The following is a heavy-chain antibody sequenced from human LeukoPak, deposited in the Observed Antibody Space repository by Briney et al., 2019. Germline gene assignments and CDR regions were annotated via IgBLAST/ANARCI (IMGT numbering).Heavy chain of an antibody. CDR2: VGVRGVKT. V-gene: IGHV3-23*01. Sequence: PGGSLRLSCAASGFTFSSYWMHWVRQAPGKGLEWVSGVGVRGVKTFYADSVKGRFTVSRDNAKSTVFLQMNSLRPEDSAVYYCAKIVVPAAYYFYGMDVWGQGTTVTVSS. CDR1: GFTFSSYW. CDR3: AKIVVPAAYYFYGMDV. J-gene: IGHJ6*02. D-gene: IGHD2-2*01.